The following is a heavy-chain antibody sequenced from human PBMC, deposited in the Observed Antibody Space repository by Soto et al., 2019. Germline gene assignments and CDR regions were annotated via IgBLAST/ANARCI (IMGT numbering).Heavy chain of an antibody. CDR2: ISYDGSKK. V-gene: IGHV3-30*03. J-gene: IGHJ4*01. CDR1: GFTLDSYG. CDR3: VLSREDCSGVGIYLDY. D-gene: IGHD2-15*01. Sequence: GGSLRLSCAASGFTLDSYGMHWVRQAPGRGLEWVALISYDGSKKYYADFVKGRFTISRDNSKNTLYLQMNSLRVEGTAVYYCVLSREDCSGVGIYLDYWGDGTLVTVSS.